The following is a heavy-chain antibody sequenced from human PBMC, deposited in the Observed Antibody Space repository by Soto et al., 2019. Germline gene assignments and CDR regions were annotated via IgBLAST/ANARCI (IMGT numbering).Heavy chain of an antibody. CDR2: INWNGGST. CDR3: ARVRSRAAAVKGAFDI. J-gene: IGHJ3*02. CDR1: GFTFDDYG. V-gene: IGHV3-20*01. D-gene: IGHD6-13*01. Sequence: GGSLRLSCAASGFTFDDYGMSWVRQAPGKGLEWVSGINWNGGSTGYADSVKGRFTISRDNAKNSLYLQMNSLRAEDTALYHCARVRSRAAAVKGAFDIWGQGTMVTVSS.